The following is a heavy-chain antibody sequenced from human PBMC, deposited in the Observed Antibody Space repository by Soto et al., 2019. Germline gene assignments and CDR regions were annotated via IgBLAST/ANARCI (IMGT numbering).Heavy chain of an antibody. J-gene: IGHJ4*02. Sequence: GGSLRLSCAASGFAFSSYGMHWVRQAPGKGLEWVAVIWYGGSNKYYADSVKGRFTISRDNSKNTLYLQMNSLRAEDTAVYYCAREYYDILTGYYADYWGQGTLVTVSS. D-gene: IGHD3-9*01. V-gene: IGHV3-33*01. CDR1: GFAFSSYG. CDR2: IWYGGSNK. CDR3: AREYYDILTGYYADY.